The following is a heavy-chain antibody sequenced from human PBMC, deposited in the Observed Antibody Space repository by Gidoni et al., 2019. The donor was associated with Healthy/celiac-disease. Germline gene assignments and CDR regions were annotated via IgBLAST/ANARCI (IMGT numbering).Heavy chain of an antibody. V-gene: IGHV3-21*01. CDR2: ISSRSSYI. D-gene: IGHD3-22*01. J-gene: IGHJ4*02. CDR3: AREGSGSSGYFDY. Sequence: EVQLVESGGGLVKPGGSLRLSCAASGFTFSSYSMNWVRQAPGKGLEWVSSISSRSSYIYYADSAKGRFTISRDNAKNSLYLQMNSLRAEDTAVYYCAREGSGSSGYFDYWGQGTLVTVSS. CDR1: GFTFSSYS.